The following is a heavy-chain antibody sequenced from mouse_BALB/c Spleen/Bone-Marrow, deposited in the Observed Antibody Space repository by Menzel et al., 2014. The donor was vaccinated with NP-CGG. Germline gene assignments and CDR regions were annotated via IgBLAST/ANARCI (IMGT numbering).Heavy chain of an antibody. Sequence: VQLQQSGAELVKPGASVKLSSTASGFNIKDTYMHWVKQRPEQGLEWIGRIDPANGNTKYDPKFQGKATITADTSSNTAYLQLSSLTSEDTAVYYCAAYYRYLAWFAYWGQGTLVTVSA. V-gene: IGHV14-3*02. CDR2: IDPANGNT. CDR3: AAYYRYLAWFAY. D-gene: IGHD2-14*01. CDR1: GFNIKDTY. J-gene: IGHJ3*01.